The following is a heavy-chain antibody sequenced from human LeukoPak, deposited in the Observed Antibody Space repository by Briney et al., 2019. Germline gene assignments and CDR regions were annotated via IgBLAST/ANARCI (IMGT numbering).Heavy chain of an antibody. CDR3: ARDLYSQY. Sequence: GGSLRLSCAASGLTFSTYWMTWVRRAPGKGLEWMANINQDGSEKYYVDSVKGRFTISRDIAKNSLYLQMNSLRAEDTAVYYCARDLYSQYWGQGTLVTVSS. CDR1: GLTFSTYW. CDR2: INQDGSEK. V-gene: IGHV3-7*01. D-gene: IGHD2-21*01. J-gene: IGHJ4*02.